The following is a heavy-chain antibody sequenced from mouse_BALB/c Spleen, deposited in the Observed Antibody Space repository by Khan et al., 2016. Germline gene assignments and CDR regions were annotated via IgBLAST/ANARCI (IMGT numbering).Heavy chain of an antibody. Sequence: EVQLQESGPGLVKPSQSLSLTCTVTGYSITSDYAWNWIRQFPGNKLEWMGYISYSGTTTYNPSLKSRISITRDTSKNQFFLQLNSVTTEDTDTYYCARWLDAMDYWGQGTSVTVSS. V-gene: IGHV3-2*02. CDR3: ARWLDAMDY. CDR2: ISYSGTT. D-gene: IGHD2-2*01. J-gene: IGHJ4*01. CDR1: GYSITSDYA.